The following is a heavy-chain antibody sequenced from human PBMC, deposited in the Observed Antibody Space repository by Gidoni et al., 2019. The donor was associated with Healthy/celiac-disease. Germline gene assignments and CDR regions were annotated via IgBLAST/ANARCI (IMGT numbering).Heavy chain of an antibody. Sequence: QVQLQESGPGLVQPSETLSLTCTVSGYSISSGYYWGWIRQPPGKGLEWIGSIYHSGSTYYNPSLKSRVTISVDTSKNQFSLKLSSVTAADTAVYYCASPSGYDAFDIWGQGTMVTVSS. D-gene: IGHD5-12*01. J-gene: IGHJ3*02. CDR2: IYHSGST. CDR1: GYSISSGYY. V-gene: IGHV4-38-2*02. CDR3: ASPSGYDAFDI.